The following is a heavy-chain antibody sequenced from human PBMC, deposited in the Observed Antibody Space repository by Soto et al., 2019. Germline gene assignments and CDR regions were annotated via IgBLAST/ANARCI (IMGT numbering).Heavy chain of an antibody. J-gene: IGHJ3*02. CDR3: AGPTTASLDTFEI. CDR2: IYYSGST. Sequence: SETLSLTCTVSGGSISISSYYWGWIRQPPGKGLEWIGNIYYSGSTYYNPSLKSRVTISVDTSKKQFSLKLNSLTAADTAVYYCAGPTTASLDTFEIWGKGTMVTVSS. V-gene: IGHV4-39*01. CDR1: GGSISISSYY.